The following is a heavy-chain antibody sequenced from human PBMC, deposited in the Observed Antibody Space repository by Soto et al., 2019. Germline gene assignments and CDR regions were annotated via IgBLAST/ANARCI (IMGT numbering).Heavy chain of an antibody. CDR2: ISYDGSNK. CDR1: GFTFSSYG. Sequence: GVSLRLSCAASGFTFSSYGMHWVRQAPGKGLEWVAVISYDGSNKYYADSVKGRFTISRDNSKNTLYLQMNSLRAEDTAVYYCAKPKVAYDAFDIWGQGTMVTVSS. J-gene: IGHJ3*02. V-gene: IGHV3-30*18. CDR3: AKPKVAYDAFDI. D-gene: IGHD2-15*01.